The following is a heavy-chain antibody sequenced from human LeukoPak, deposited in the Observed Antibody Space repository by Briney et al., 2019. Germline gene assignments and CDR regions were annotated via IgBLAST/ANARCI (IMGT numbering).Heavy chain of an antibody. D-gene: IGHD6-13*01. CDR2: ISAYNGNT. V-gene: IGHV1-18*01. CDR1: GYTFTSYG. Sequence: ASVKVSCKASGYTFTSYGISWVRQAPGQGLEWMGWISAYNGNTNYAQKLQGRVTMTTDTSTSTAYMELRSLGSDDTAVYYCARHSFLSSSWYGFGISDYYFDYWGQGTLVTVSS. CDR3: ARHSFLSSSWYGFGISDYYFDY. J-gene: IGHJ4*02.